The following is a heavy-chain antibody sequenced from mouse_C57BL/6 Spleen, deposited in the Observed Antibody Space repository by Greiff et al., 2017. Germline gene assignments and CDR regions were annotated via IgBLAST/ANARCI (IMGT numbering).Heavy chain of an antibody. Sequence: VHLVESGAELVRPGTSVKMSCKASGYTFTNYWIGWAKQRPGHGLEWIGDIYPGGGYTNYNEKFKGKATLTADKSSSTAYMQFSSLTSEDSAIYYCARSGSSSAWFAYWGQGTLVTVSA. CDR2: IYPGGGYT. J-gene: IGHJ3*01. CDR1: GYTFTNYW. CDR3: ARSGSSSAWFAY. D-gene: IGHD1-1*01. V-gene: IGHV1-63*01.